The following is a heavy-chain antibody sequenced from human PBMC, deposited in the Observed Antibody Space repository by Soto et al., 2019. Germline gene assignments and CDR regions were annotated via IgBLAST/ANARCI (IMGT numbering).Heavy chain of an antibody. V-gene: IGHV4-4*02. CDR1: GGSISSSNW. D-gene: IGHD3-3*01. CDR2: IYHSGST. J-gene: IGHJ5*02. CDR3: ARENYDFWSGYYYNWFDP. Sequence: TLSLTCAVSGGSISSSNWWSWVRQPPGKGLEWIGEIYHSGSTNYNPSLKSRVTISVDKSKNQFSLKLSSVTAANTAVYYCARENYDFWSGYYYNWFDPWGQGTLVTVSS.